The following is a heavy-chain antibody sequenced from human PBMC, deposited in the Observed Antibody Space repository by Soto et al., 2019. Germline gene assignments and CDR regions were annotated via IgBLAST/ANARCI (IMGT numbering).Heavy chain of an antibody. Sequence: QVQLQESGPGLVKPSETLSLSWIVSGDSINDYYWSWVRQPPGKGLEWIGFIYASGNTNSNPSLKSRVTLSIDTSNNQLSLRVESVTAADTAVYYCARDRGIATSGGFDYWGRGTPVTVSS. D-gene: IGHD6-13*01. CDR3: ARDRGIATSGGFDY. J-gene: IGHJ4*02. CDR1: GDSINDYY. CDR2: IYASGNT. V-gene: IGHV4-59*01.